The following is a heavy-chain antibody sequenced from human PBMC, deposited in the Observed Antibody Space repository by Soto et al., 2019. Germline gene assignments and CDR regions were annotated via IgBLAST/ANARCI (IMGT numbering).Heavy chain of an antibody. D-gene: IGHD3-22*01. J-gene: IGHJ6*02. V-gene: IGHV1-69*13. CDR3: ARVRYDYYDSSGYTTFGMDV. CDR1: GGTFSSYA. CDR2: IIPIFGTA. Sequence: SVKVSCKASGGTFSSYAISWVRQAPGQGLEWMGGIIPIFGTANYAQKFQGRVTITADESTSTAYMELSSLRPEDTAVYYCARVRYDYYDSSGYTTFGMDVWGQGTTVTVSS.